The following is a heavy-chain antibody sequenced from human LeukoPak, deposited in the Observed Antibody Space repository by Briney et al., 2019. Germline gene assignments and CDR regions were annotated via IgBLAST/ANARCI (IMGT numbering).Heavy chain of an antibody. J-gene: IGHJ6*03. V-gene: IGHV4-34*01. CDR3: ARGLAGTLYYYYYYMDV. D-gene: IGHD1-7*01. CDR2: INHSGST. CDR1: GGSFSGYY. Sequence: SETLSLTCAVYGGSFSGYYWSWIRQPPGKGLEWIGEINHSGSTNYNPSLKSRVTISVDTSKNQFSLKLSSVTAADTAVHYCARGLAGTLYYYYYYMDVWGKGTTVTVSS.